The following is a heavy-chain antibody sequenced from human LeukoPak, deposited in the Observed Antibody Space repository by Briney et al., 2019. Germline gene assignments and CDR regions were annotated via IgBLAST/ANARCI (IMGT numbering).Heavy chain of an antibody. Sequence: SLRLSCAASGFTFDDYAMHWVRQAPGKGLEWVSGISWNSGSIGYADSVKGRFTISRDNAKNSLYLQMNSLRAEDTALYYCAKAKSAAGMGDAFDIWGQGTMVTVSS. J-gene: IGHJ3*02. CDR2: ISWNSGSI. D-gene: IGHD6-13*01. CDR3: AKAKSAAGMGDAFDI. V-gene: IGHV3-9*01. CDR1: GFTFDDYA.